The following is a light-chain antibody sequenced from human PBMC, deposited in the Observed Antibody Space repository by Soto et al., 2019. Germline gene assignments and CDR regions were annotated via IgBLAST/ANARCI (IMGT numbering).Light chain of an antibody. CDR3: QAYDNSLSGYV. CDR1: SSNVGGGYD. Sequence: QSVLTQPPSVSGAPGQRVTISCTGSSSNVGGGYDVHWYQHLPGTGPKLLIYANNNRPAGVPDRFSGSKSGTSASLAITGLQAEDEADYYCQAYDNSLSGYVFGTGTKV. J-gene: IGLJ1*01. V-gene: IGLV1-40*01. CDR2: ANN.